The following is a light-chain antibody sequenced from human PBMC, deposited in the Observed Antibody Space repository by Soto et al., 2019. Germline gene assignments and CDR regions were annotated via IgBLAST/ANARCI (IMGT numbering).Light chain of an antibody. Sequence: AIQLTQSPSSLSASVGDRVTITCRASQGISSALAWYQQKPGKAPKLLIYDASSLESGVPSRFSGSGSGTDFNLTISSLQPEDFATYYCLQFNNYPRTFGPGTKVDIK. CDR3: LQFNNYPRT. CDR2: DAS. CDR1: QGISSA. V-gene: IGKV1D-13*01. J-gene: IGKJ3*01.